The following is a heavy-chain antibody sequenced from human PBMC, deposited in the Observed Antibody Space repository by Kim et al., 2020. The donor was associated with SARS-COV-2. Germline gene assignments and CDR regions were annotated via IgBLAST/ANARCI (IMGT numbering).Heavy chain of an antibody. D-gene: IGHD1-7*01. J-gene: IGHJ6*02. CDR1: GFTFSSYS. CDR2: ISSSSSYI. V-gene: IGHV3-21*01. Sequence: GGSLRLSCAASGFTFSSYSMNWVRQAPGKGLEWVSSISSSSSYIYYADSVKGRFTISRDNAKNSLYLQMNSLRAEDTAVYYCARDLLRQTTSGGYYYYGMDVWGQGTTVTVSS. CDR3: ARDLLRQTTSGGYYYYGMDV.